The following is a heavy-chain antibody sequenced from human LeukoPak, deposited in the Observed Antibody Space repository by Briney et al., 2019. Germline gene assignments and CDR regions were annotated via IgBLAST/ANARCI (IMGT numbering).Heavy chain of an antibody. V-gene: IGHV3-48*02. CDR1: GFTFSSYS. D-gene: IGHD1-26*01. CDR2: ISSSSRTI. Sequence: GGSLRLSGAASGFTFSSYSMNWVRQAPGKGLEGVSYISSSSRTIYYADSMKGRFTISRDNAKNSLYLQMDGLRDEDTAVYYCVRGSSGSYDPGYWGQGTLVTVSS. CDR3: VRGSSGSYDPGY. J-gene: IGHJ4*02.